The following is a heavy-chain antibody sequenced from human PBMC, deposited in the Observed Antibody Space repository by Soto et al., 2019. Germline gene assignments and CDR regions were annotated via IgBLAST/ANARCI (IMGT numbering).Heavy chain of an antibody. CDR2: IYYSGST. CDR1: GGSISSYY. D-gene: IGHD3-16*01. Sequence: SETLSLTCTVSGGSISSYYWSWIRQPPGKGLEWIGYIYYSGSTNYNPSLKSRVTISVDTSKNQFSLKLSSVTAADTAVYYCARLRGYDYVVYYYMDVWGKGTTVTVSS. V-gene: IGHV4-59*01. CDR3: ARLRGYDYVVYYYMDV. J-gene: IGHJ6*03.